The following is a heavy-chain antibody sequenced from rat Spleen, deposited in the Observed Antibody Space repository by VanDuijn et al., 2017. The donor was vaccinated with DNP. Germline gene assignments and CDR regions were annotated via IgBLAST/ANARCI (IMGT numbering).Heavy chain of an antibody. CDR1: GYSITSNY. V-gene: IGHV3-1*01. CDR3: ARSDNSGSKWNY. Sequence: EVQLQESGPGLVRPSQSLSLTCSVTGYSITSNYWGWIRKFPGDKMEWIGYINHSGNTGYNPSLKSRISITRDTSKNQFFLQVNSVTTEDTATYYCARSDNSGSKWNYWGHGVMVTVSS. D-gene: IGHD4-3*01. J-gene: IGHJ2*01. CDR2: INHSGNT.